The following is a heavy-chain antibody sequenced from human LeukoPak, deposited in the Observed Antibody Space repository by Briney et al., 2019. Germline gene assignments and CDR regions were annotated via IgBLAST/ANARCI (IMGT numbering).Heavy chain of an antibody. CDR1: GYTFTSYD. CDR3: ARCLGLPEGDGLSL. Sequence: ASVKVSCKASGYTFTSYDINWVRQAPGQGLEWMGWMNPNSGNTSYAQKFQGRVTITRNKSISTAYMELSSLRSEDTAVYYWARCLGLPEGDGLSLWGQGTLVTVSS. D-gene: IGHD3-16*01. V-gene: IGHV1-8*03. J-gene: IGHJ4*02. CDR2: MNPNSGNT.